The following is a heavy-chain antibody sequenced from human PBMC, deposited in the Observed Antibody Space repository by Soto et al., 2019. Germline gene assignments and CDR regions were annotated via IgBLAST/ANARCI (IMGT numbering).Heavy chain of an antibody. D-gene: IGHD3-22*01. CDR2: ISAYNGNT. CDR3: ASGGESYDSSGYYVY. CDR1: GYTFTSYG. V-gene: IGHV1-18*04. Sequence: ASVKVSCKASGYTFTSYGISWVRQAPGQGLEWMGWISAYNGNTNYAQKLQGRVTMTTDTSTSTAYMELRSLGSDDTAVYYCASGGESYDSSGYYVYWGQGTLVTVSS. J-gene: IGHJ4*02.